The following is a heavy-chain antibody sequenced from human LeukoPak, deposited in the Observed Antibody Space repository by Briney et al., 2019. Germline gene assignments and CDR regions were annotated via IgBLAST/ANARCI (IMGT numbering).Heavy chain of an antibody. CDR1: GGSFSGYY. CDR2: INHPGST. J-gene: IGHJ4*02. V-gene: IGHV4-34*01. Sequence: SETLSLTCAVYGGSFSGYYWSWIRQPPGKGLEWIGEINHPGSTNYNPSLKSRITISVDTSKNQFSLKLSSVTAADTAVYYCARGRIAAAGNRRGYYFDYWGQGTLVTVSS. CDR3: ARGRIAAAGNRRGYYFDY. D-gene: IGHD6-13*01.